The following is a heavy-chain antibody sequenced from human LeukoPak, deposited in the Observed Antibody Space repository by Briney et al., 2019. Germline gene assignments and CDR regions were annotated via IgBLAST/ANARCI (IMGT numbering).Heavy chain of an antibody. CDR3: ARDRGMATIP. Sequence: ASVKVSCKVSGYTLTELSMHWVRQAPGKGLEWMGGFDPEDGETIYAQKFQGRVTMTEETSTDTAYMELSSLRSEDTAVYYCARDRGMATIPWGQGTLVTVSS. D-gene: IGHD5-24*01. CDR2: FDPEDGET. CDR1: GYTLTELS. J-gene: IGHJ5*02. V-gene: IGHV1-24*01.